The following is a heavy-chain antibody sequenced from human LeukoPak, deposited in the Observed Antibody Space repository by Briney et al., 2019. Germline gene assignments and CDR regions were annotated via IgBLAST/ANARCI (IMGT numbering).Heavy chain of an antibody. V-gene: IGHV3-48*03. CDR2: ISSSATTI. CDR3: ARGYSSGYYLPFFDC. Sequence: GGSLRLSCAASGFTFSSYEMNWVRQAPGKGLEWVSCISSSATTIYYADSVKGRFTISRDNAKNSLYLQMNSLRAEDTAVYYCARGYSSGYYLPFFDCWGQGTLVTVSS. D-gene: IGHD3-22*01. J-gene: IGHJ4*02. CDR1: GFTFSSYE.